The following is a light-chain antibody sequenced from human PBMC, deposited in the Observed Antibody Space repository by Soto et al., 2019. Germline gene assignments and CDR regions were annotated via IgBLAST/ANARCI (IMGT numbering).Light chain of an antibody. CDR3: QRYNDK. CDR1: QSISSW. Sequence: DIQMTQSPSTLSGSVGDRFTITCRASQSISSWLAWYQQKPGKAPKLLIYGASTLASGVPSRFSGSGSGTEFTLTISSLQPDDSATYFCQRYNDKFGQGTKVDIK. J-gene: IGKJ1*01. CDR2: GAS. V-gene: IGKV1-5*01.